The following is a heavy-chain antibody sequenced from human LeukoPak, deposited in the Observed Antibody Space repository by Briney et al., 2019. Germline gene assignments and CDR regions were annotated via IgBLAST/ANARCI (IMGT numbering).Heavy chain of an antibody. CDR3: ARVHLEWLFEDY. CDR1: GGSISSYY. D-gene: IGHD3-3*01. CDR2: IYYSGST. Sequence: PSETLSLTCTVSGGSISSYYWSWIRQPPGKGLEWIGYIYYSGSTYYNPSLKSRVTISVDTSKNQFSLKLSSVTAADTAVYYCARVHLEWLFEDYWGQGTLVTVSS. V-gene: IGHV4-30-4*08. J-gene: IGHJ4*02.